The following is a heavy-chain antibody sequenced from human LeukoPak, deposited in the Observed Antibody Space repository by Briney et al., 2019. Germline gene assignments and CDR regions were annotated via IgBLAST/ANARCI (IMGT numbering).Heavy chain of an antibody. J-gene: IGHJ6*03. CDR1: GGSFSGYY. CDR2: INHSGST. Sequence: SETLSLTCAVYGGSFSGYYWSWIRQPPGKGLEWIGEINHSGSTNYNPSLKSRVTISVGTSKNQFSLKLSSVTAADTVVYYCARGYCSGGSCYSYYYYNYMDVWGKGTTVTVSS. V-gene: IGHV4-34*01. CDR3: ARGYCSGGSCYSYYYYNYMDV. D-gene: IGHD2-15*01.